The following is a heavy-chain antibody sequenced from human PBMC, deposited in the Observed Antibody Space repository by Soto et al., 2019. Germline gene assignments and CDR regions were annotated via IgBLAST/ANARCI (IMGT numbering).Heavy chain of an antibody. J-gene: IGHJ5*02. V-gene: IGHV1-69*13. D-gene: IGHD2-8*01. Sequence: SVKVSCKASGGTFSSYAISWVRQAPGQGLEWMGVIIPIFGTANYAQKFQGRVTITADESTSTAYMELSSLRSEDTAVYYCARDQCGTNGVCYLNWFDPWGQGTLVTVSS. CDR2: IIPIFGTA. CDR1: GGTFSSYA. CDR3: ARDQCGTNGVCYLNWFDP.